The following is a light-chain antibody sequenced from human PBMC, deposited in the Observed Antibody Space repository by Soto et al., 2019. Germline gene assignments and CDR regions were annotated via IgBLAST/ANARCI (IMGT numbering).Light chain of an antibody. CDR2: GAS. Sequence: VVLTQSPGTLSLSPKEKATHYCRASQSVSSKYLAWYQKKPGQAPRFLIYGASSRATGIPDRFSGSGSGTDFTLTITRLEPEDFAVYYCQHYGSSPPITFGQGTRLEIK. CDR1: QSVSSKY. CDR3: QHYGSSPPIT. J-gene: IGKJ5*01. V-gene: IGKV3-20*01.